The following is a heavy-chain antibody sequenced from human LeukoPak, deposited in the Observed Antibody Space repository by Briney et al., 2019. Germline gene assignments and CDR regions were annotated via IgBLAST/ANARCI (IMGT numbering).Heavy chain of an antibody. Sequence: GGSLRLSCAASGFTFSSYSMNWVRQAPGKGLEWVSSISSSSSYIYYADSVKGRFTISRDNAKNSLYLQMNRLRAEDTAVYYCARDRATGEHDYWGQGTLVTVSS. V-gene: IGHV3-21*01. D-gene: IGHD1-1*01. CDR1: GFTFSSYS. CDR3: ARDRATGEHDY. CDR2: ISSSSSYI. J-gene: IGHJ4*02.